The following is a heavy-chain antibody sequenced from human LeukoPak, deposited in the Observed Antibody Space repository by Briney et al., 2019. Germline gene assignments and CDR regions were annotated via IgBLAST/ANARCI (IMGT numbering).Heavy chain of an antibody. V-gene: IGHV3-23*01. CDR1: GFTVSSNY. J-gene: IGHJ4*02. CDR2: ITGSGGST. Sequence: GGSLRLSCAASGFTVSSNYMSWVRQAPGKGLEWVSTITGSGGSTYNADSVKDRFIISRDNSENTLYLEINGLRPEDTAIYYCATSQVPYWGQGTLVTVSS. CDR3: ATSQVPY.